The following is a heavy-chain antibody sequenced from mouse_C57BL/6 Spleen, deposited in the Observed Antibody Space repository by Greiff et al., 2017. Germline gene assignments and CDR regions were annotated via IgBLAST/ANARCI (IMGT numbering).Heavy chain of an antibody. D-gene: IGHD3-2*02. CDR2: INYDGSST. CDR1: GFTFSDYY. CDR3: ARVLDSSGYYYAMDY. Sequence: VMLVESEGGLVQPGSSMKLSCTASGFTFSDYYMAWVRQVPEKGLEWVANINYDGSSTYYLDSLKSRFIISRDNAKNILYLQMSSLKSEDTATYYCARVLDSSGYYYAMDYWGQGTSVTVSS. V-gene: IGHV5-16*01. J-gene: IGHJ4*01.